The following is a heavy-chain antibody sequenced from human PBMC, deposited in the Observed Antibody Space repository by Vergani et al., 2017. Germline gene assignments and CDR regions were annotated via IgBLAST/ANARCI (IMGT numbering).Heavy chain of an antibody. V-gene: IGHV3-9*01. CDR2: INWNSDTI. Sequence: EVQMVESGGGLVQPGRSLRLSCAASGFNFGGYAMHWVRQVPGKGLEWVSGINWNSDTIDYADSVKGRFSISRDNAKNSLFLQMDSLRPEDTALYYCAKDTNPQVGHQARGAFDIWGQGTMVTVSS. J-gene: IGHJ3*02. CDR1: GFNFGGYA. CDR3: AKDTNPQVGHQARGAFDI. D-gene: IGHD1-26*01.